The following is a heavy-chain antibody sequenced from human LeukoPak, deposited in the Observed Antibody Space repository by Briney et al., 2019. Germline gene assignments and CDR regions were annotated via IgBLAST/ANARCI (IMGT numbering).Heavy chain of an antibody. J-gene: IGHJ4*02. CDR3: ARHLSGITGYTYGRGIDY. V-gene: IGHV3-7*01. CDR1: EFSVGSNY. Sequence: GGSLRLSCAASEFSVGSNYMTWVRQAPGKGLEWVANIKKDGSEKYYVDSVKGRFTISRDNAKKSLYLQMNSLRAEDTAVYYCARHLSGITGYTYGRGIDYWGQGTLLTVSS. CDR2: IKKDGSEK. D-gene: IGHD5-18*01.